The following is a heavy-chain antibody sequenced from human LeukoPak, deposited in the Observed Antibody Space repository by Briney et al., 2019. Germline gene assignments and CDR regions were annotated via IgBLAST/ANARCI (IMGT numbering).Heavy chain of an antibody. D-gene: IGHD6-25*01. CDR3: AREEAIAAAGDAFDM. CDR2: ISSSGRTT. CDR1: GFAFSSSE. Sequence: GGSLRLSCAASGFAFSSSEMNWVRQAPGRGLEWISYISSSGRTTYYADSVKGRFTISRDNAKNSLYLQMNSLRAEDTAVYYCAREEAIAAAGDAFDMWGQGTMITVSS. J-gene: IGHJ3*02. V-gene: IGHV3-48*03.